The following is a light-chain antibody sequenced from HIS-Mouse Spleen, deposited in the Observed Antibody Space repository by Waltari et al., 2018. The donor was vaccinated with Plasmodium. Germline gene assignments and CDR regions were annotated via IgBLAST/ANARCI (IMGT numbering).Light chain of an antibody. Sequence: SYELTQPSSVSVSPGQTARITCPGDVLATQSARWFQQKPGQAPVLLIYKDSERPSGIPERFSGSSSGTTVTLTISGAQVEDEADYYCYSAADNNRVFGGGTKLTVL. CDR3: YSAADNNRV. J-gene: IGLJ3*02. V-gene: IGLV3-27*01. CDR2: KDS. CDR1: VLATQS.